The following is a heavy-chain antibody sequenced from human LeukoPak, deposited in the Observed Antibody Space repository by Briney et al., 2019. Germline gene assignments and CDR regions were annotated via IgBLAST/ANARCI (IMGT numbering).Heavy chain of an antibody. CDR3: ARDRVGSGWPRPFYFEN. CDR1: GYTFTGYY. D-gene: IGHD6-19*01. V-gene: IGHV1-2*02. Sequence: ASVKVSCKPSGYTFTGYYLHWVRQAPGQALEWTGWINPNIGATMYAQKFQGRVTMTRDTSISTAYMELNSLRSDDTAVYYCARDRVGSGWPRPFYFENWGQGTLVTVSS. J-gene: IGHJ4*02. CDR2: INPNIGAT.